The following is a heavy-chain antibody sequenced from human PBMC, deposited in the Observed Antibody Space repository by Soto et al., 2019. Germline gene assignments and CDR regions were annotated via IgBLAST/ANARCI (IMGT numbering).Heavy chain of an antibody. Sequence: AETLSLTCFLYIGSFSVYYWSWIRQPPGKGLDWIGEISQSGNTNYSSSLKSRVSISIDTSKKQFSLNLASVSAADTAVYYCARAPKVSGSSKTRPDFWGQGTMVTVSS. CDR3: ARAPKVSGSSKTRPDF. CDR2: ISQSGNT. CDR1: IGSFSVYY. V-gene: IGHV4-34*01. D-gene: IGHD6-6*01. J-gene: IGHJ4*02.